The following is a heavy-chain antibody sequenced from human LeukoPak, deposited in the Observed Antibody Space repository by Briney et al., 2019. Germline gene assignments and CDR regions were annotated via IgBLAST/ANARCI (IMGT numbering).Heavy chain of an antibody. CDR2: VSGSGGST. D-gene: IGHD1-1*01. Sequence: GGSLRLSCAASGFTFSSYAMSWVRQAPGKGLEWVSAVSGSGGSTYYADSVKGRFTISRDNAKNSLYLQMNSLRAEDTAIYYCARPTITTGGWGQGTLVTVSS. CDR1: GFTFSSYA. V-gene: IGHV3-23*01. CDR3: ARPTITTGG. J-gene: IGHJ4*02.